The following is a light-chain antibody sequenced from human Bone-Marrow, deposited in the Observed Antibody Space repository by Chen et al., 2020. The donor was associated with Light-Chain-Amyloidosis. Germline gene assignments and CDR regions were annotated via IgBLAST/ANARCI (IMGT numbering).Light chain of an antibody. J-gene: IGLJ3*02. V-gene: IGLV3-21*02. CDR1: NIGSTS. CDR2: DDS. Sequence: SYVLTQPSSVSVAPGQTATIARGGNNIGSTSVHWYQQTPGQAPLLVVHDDSDRPSGIPERLSGSNSGNTATLTLSRVESGDEADYYCQVWDRGSDRPVFGGGTKLTVL. CDR3: QVWDRGSDRPV.